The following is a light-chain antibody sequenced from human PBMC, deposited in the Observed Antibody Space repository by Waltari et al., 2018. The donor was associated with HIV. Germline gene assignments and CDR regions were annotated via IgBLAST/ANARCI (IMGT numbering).Light chain of an antibody. CDR2: SNN. CDR3: AAWDGSLIGHGV. Sequence: QSVLTQPPSASGTPGQRVTIPCSGSSSNLGSNTVNWYQQLPGTAPKLRIYSNNQRPSGVPDRFSGSKSGTSASLAISGLQAEDEADYYCAAWDGSLIGHGVFGGGNKLTV. J-gene: IGLJ2*01. V-gene: IGLV1-44*01. CDR1: SSNLGSNT.